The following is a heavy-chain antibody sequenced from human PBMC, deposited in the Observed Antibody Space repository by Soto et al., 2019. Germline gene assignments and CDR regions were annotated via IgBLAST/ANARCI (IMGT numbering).Heavy chain of an antibody. J-gene: IGHJ4*01. CDR2: ISGRGGST. CDR3: GTKLGAHYKWNVVN. Sequence: GSLRLSCSPSGXTYSSYPLGWVLQAPGKGLEWVSSISGRGGSTYYADSVKGRFSISRYNANNTLYLQMNSMRPEDTAAYYCGTKLGAHYKWNVVNWGQGTLDTVFS. CDR1: GXTYSSYP. V-gene: IGHV3-23*01. D-gene: IGHD1-20*01.